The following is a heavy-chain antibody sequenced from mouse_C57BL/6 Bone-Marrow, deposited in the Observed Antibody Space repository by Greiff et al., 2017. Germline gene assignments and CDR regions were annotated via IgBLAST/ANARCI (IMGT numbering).Heavy chain of an antibody. D-gene: IGHD2-5*01. CDR3: ARLASYYSNYVPYAMDY. J-gene: IGHJ4*01. V-gene: IGHV1-52*01. Sequence: QVQLQQPGAELVRPGSSVKLSCKASGYTFTSYWMHWVKQRPIQGLEWIGNIDPSDSETHYNQKFKDKATLTVDKSSSTAYMQLSSLTSEDSAVYYCARLASYYSNYVPYAMDYWGQGTSVTVSS. CDR2: IDPSDSET. CDR1: GYTFTSYW.